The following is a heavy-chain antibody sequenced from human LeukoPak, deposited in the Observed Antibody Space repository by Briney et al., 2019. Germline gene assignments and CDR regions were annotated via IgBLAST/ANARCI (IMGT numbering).Heavy chain of an antibody. CDR1: GFTFSSYE. CDR2: ISSSGSTI. V-gene: IGHV3-48*03. CDR3: ARDSEYYGSGPFDY. J-gene: IGHJ4*02. D-gene: IGHD3-10*01. Sequence: PGGSLRLSCAASGFTFSSYEMNWVRQAPGKGLEWVSYISSSGSTIYYADSVKGRFTISRDNAKNSLYLQMNSLRAEDTAVYYCARDSEYYGSGPFDYWGQGTLVTVSS.